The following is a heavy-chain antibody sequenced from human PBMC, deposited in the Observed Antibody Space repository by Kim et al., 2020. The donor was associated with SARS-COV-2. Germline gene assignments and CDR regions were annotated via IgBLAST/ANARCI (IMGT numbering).Heavy chain of an antibody. CDR1: GGSFSGYY. CDR3: ARGGMGSSWYRNYYYYYGM. Sequence: SETLSLTCAVYGGSFSGYYWSWIRQPPGKGLEWIGEINHSGSTNYNPSLKSRVTISVDTSKNQFSLKLSSVTAADTAVYYCARGGMGSSWYRNYYYYYGM. J-gene: IGHJ6*01. D-gene: IGHD6-13*01. CDR2: INHSGST. V-gene: IGHV4-34*01.